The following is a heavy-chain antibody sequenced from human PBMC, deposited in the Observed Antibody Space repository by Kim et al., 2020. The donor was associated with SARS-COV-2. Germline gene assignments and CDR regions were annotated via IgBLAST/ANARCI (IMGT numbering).Heavy chain of an antibody. CDR1: GFTFSSYA. CDR2: ISGSGGST. V-gene: IGHV3-23*01. J-gene: IGHJ4*02. D-gene: IGHD2-2*01. CDR3: AKDPIAVVVPAAVLFDY. Sequence: GGSLRLFCAASGFTFSSYAMSWVRQSPGKGLEWVSAISGSGGSTYYADSVKGRFTISRDNSKNTLYLQMNSLRAEDTAVYYCAKDPIAVVVPAAVLFDYWGQGTLVTVSS.